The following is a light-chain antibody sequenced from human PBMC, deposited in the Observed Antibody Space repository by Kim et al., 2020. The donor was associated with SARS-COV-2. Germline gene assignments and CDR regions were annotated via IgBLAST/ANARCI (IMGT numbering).Light chain of an antibody. Sequence: PGQSITISCTGTNSDVGGYNWVSWYQQHPGKAPKLILYDVDYRPSGASHRFSGSKSGNTASLTISGLQPEDEADYFCSSYTSTLGVFGTGTKVTVL. J-gene: IGLJ1*01. CDR1: NSDVGGYNW. V-gene: IGLV2-14*03. CDR3: SSYTSTLGV. CDR2: DVD.